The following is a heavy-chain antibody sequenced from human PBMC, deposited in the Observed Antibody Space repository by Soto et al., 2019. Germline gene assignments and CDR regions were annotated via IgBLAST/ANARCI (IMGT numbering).Heavy chain of an antibody. V-gene: IGHV3-15*07. CDR2: IKSKTDGGTT. D-gene: IGHD3-22*01. CDR3: TTDSYSTIIIVRFDY. J-gene: IGHJ4*01. CDR1: GFTFTNAW. Sequence: EVQLVESGGGLVKPGGSPRLSCAASGFTFTNAWINWVRQAPGKGLEWVGRIKSKTDGGTTDYAEPVKGRFAISRDDSNNMVYLQMNSLKIEDTAVYYCTTDSYSTIIIVRFDYWGHGTLVTVSS.